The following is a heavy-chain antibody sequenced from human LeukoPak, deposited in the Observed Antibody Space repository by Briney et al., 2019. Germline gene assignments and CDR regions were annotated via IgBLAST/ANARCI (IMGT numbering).Heavy chain of an antibody. D-gene: IGHD4-11*01. V-gene: IGHV4-34*01. CDR2: INHSGST. CDR1: GGSFSGYY. Sequence: PSETLSLTCAVYGGSFSGYYWSWIRQPPGKGLEWIGEINHSGSTNYNPSLKSRVTISVDTSKNQFSLKLSSVTAADTAVYYCARQATHDYSNEEHFDYWGQGTLVTVSS. CDR3: ARQATHDYSNEEHFDY. J-gene: IGHJ4*02.